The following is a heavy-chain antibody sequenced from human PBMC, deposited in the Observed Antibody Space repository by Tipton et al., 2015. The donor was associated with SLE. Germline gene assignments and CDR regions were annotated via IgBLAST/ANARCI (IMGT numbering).Heavy chain of an antibody. CDR2: IYSGGST. V-gene: IGHV3-66*02. Sequence: SLRLSCAASGFTVSSNYMSWVRQAPGKGLEWVSVIYSGGSTYYADSVKGRFTISRDNSKNTLYLQMNSLRAEDTAVYYCARGGGENVLRYFDWFPKGPENFQHWGQGTLVTVSS. CDR3: ARGGGENVLRYFDWFPKGPENFQH. D-gene: IGHD3-9*01. J-gene: IGHJ1*01. CDR1: GFTVSSNY.